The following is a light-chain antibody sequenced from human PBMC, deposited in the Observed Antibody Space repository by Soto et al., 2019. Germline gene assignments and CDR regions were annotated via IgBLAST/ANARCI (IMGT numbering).Light chain of an antibody. CDR1: ESLVYSVEKTY. CDR2: KVS. J-gene: IGKJ4*01. CDR3: MQGHSWPVT. V-gene: IGKV2-30*01. Sequence: DVVMTQSPLFLPVTFGQPASISCRSIESLVYSVEKTYLNWFHLRPGQSPGRLINKVSNRDSGVPDRFSGSGSGTDFTLKISRVEAEDVGLYYCMQGHSWPVTFGGGTRVEIK.